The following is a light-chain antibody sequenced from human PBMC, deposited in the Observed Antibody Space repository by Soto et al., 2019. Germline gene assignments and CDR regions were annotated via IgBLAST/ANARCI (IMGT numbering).Light chain of an antibody. CDR3: SSYTSRSTPV. CDR1: SSDVGTYKY. V-gene: IGLV2-14*01. CDR2: EVS. J-gene: IGLJ2*01. Sequence: QSVLTQPASVPGSPGQSITISCTGTSSDVGTYKYVSWYQQLPGKAPKLMIYEVSNRPSGVSNRFSGSKSGNTASLTISELQAEDEADYYCSSYTSRSTPVFGGGTKLTVL.